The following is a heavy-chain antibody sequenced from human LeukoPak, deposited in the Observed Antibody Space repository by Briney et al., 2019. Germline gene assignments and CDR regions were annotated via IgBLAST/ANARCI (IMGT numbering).Heavy chain of an antibody. CDR2: ISEDGSNK. J-gene: IGHJ4*02. Sequence: GGSLRLSCAASGLTFRNYWMSWIRQAPGKGLEWAAHISEDGSNKYYVDSVKGRFTISRDNAKNSPYLQMNSLRVEDTAVYYCVSWSGKYYVTSEIPANSWGQGTLVTVSS. V-gene: IGHV3-7*01. CDR3: VSWSGKYYVTSEIPANS. CDR1: GLTFRNYW. D-gene: IGHD3-10*02.